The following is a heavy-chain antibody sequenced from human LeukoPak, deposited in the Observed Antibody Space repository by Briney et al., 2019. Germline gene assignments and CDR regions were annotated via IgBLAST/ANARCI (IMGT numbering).Heavy chain of an antibody. J-gene: IGHJ3*02. D-gene: IGHD2-2*01. Sequence: PSETLSLTCTVSGGSSSSYYWSWIRQPPGKGLEWIGSIYYSGSTYYNPSLKSRVTISVDTSKNQFSLKLSSVTAADTAVYYCARGGPTMRHPENAFDIWGQGTMVTVSS. CDR3: ARGGPTMRHPENAFDI. V-gene: IGHV4-39*01. CDR2: IYYSGST. CDR1: GGSSSSYY.